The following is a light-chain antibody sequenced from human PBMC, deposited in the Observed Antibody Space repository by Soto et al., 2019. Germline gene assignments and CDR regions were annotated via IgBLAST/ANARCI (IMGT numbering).Light chain of an antibody. CDR1: QSLLHSNGYNY. CDR2: LGS. J-gene: IGKJ1*01. V-gene: IGKV2-28*01. Sequence: DIVMTQSPLSLPVTPGEPASISCRSSQSLLHSNGYNYLDWYLQKPGQSPQLLIYLGSNRASGVPDRFSGSVSGTAFNLKISRVEAEDVGVYYCMQALQTGTFGQGTKVEIK. CDR3: MQALQTGT.